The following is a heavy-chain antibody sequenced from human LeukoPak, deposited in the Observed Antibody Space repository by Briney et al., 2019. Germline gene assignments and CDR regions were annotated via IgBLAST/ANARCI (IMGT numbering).Heavy chain of an antibody. CDR1: GFTFSGAW. Sequence: GGSLRLSCAASGFTFSGAWMHWVRQAPGKGLEWVSAISGSGGSTYYADSVKGRFTISRDNSKNTLYLQMNSLRAEDTAVYYCAKVGSNYDFWSGYFNDYYYYYMDVWGKGTTVTVSS. CDR2: ISGSGGST. J-gene: IGHJ6*03. D-gene: IGHD3-3*01. V-gene: IGHV3-23*01. CDR3: AKVGSNYDFWSGYFNDYYYYYMDV.